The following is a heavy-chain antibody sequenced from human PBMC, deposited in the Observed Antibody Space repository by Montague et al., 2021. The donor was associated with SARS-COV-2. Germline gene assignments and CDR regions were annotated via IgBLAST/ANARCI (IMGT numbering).Heavy chain of an antibody. D-gene: IGHD1-26*01. Sequence: SETLSLTCAVYGGSFSGYYWSWIRQPPGKGPEWIGEINHSGSTKYNPSLKSRVSVSVDKSWNQFSLRLTSVTAADTAIYYCARRGSGRSDLAYWGQGTLVTVSS. CDR2: INHSGST. V-gene: IGHV4-34*01. CDR1: GGSFSGYY. CDR3: ARRGSGRSDLAY. J-gene: IGHJ4*02.